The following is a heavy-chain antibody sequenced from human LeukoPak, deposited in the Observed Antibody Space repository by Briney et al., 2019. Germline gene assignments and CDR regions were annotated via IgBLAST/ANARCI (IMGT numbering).Heavy chain of an antibody. CDR3: ARGTYYYDSSGYYPLYFDC. V-gene: IGHV1-18*01. J-gene: IGHJ4*02. D-gene: IGHD3-22*01. CDR2: ISAYNGNT. Sequence: ASVKVSCKASGYTFTSYGISWVRQAPGQGLEWMGWISAYNGNTNYAQKLQGRVTMTTDTSTSTAYMELRSLRSEDTAVYYCARGTYYYDSSGYYPLYFDCWGQGTLVTVSS. CDR1: GYTFTSYG.